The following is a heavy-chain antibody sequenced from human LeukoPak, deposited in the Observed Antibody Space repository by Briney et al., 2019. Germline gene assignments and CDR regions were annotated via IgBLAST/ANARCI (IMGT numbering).Heavy chain of an antibody. CDR1: GFTFSDHY. Sequence: GGSLRLSCAASGFTFSDHYMDWVRQAPGKGLEWVAVIWYDGSNKYYADSVKGRFTISRDNSKNTLYLQMNSLRAEDTAVYYCANALASRDGYYFDYWGQGTLVTVSS. D-gene: IGHD2-2*01. CDR2: IWYDGSNK. CDR3: ANALASRDGYYFDY. V-gene: IGHV3-33*08. J-gene: IGHJ4*02.